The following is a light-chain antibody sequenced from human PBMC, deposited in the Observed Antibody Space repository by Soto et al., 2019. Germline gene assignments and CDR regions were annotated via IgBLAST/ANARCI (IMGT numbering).Light chain of an antibody. CDR1: HDISTY. CDR2: AAS. J-gene: IGKJ4*01. CDR3: QQLNSYPSST. V-gene: IGKV1-9*01. Sequence: DIQLTQSPSLLSASVGDRVTITCRASHDISTYLAWYQQKPGKAPKLLIYAASTLQSGVPSRFSGSRSGTDFTLTISSLQPEDFATYYCQQLNSYPSSTFGGGTKVDIK.